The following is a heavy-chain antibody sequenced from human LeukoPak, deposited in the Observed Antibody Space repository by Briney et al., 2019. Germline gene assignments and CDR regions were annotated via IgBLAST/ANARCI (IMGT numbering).Heavy chain of an antibody. D-gene: IGHD4-11*01. CDR3: ARGTTYFDY. V-gene: IGHV3-11*05. J-gene: IGHJ4*02. CDR1: GFSFSDYY. Sequence: GGSLRLSCAASGFSFSDYYMSWIRQAPGKGLEWVSYISGISTYTNFADSVKGRFTVSRDNAKNSLYLQMNSLRAEDTAVYYCARGTTYFDYRGQGALVTVSS. CDR2: ISGISTYT.